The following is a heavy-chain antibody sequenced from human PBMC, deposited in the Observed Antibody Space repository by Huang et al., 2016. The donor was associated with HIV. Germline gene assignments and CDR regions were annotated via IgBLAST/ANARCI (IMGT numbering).Heavy chain of an antibody. J-gene: IGHJ6*02. CDR1: TVTFSAYW. D-gene: IGHD2-8*01. CDR3: ATKADAMDV. Sequence: LVESGGGLVRPGGSLGLSCAGSTVTFSAYWMTWVRQAPGQGLEGVASIRQDGSEKQYVDAVEGRFNISRDNGKKLLFLEMRSLGVDDTAVYFCATKADAMDVWGQGTTVIVSS. CDR2: IRQDGSEK. V-gene: IGHV3-7*01.